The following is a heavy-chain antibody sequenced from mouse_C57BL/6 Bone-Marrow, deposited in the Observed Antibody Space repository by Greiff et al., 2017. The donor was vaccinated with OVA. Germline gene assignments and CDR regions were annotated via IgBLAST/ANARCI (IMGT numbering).Heavy chain of an antibody. CDR3: AITTVVATDY. CDR1: GYTFTSYW. CDR2: IYPGSGST. V-gene: IGHV1-55*01. Sequence: QVQLQQPGAELVKPGASVTMSCKASGYTFTSYWITWVKQRPGQGLEWIGDIYPGSGSTNYNEKFKSKATLTVDTSSSPAYMQLSSLTSEDSAVYYCAITTVVATDYWGQGTTLTVSS. D-gene: IGHD1-1*01. J-gene: IGHJ2*01.